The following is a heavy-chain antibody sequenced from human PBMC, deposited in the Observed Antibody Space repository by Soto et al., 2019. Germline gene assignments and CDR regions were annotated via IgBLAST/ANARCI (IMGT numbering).Heavy chain of an antibody. CDR3: ARDGGDSYGSHYYYYGMDV. J-gene: IGHJ6*02. CDR2: IIPILGIA. D-gene: IGHD5-18*01. CDR1: GGTFSSYT. Sequence: SVKVSCKASGGTFSSYTISWVRQAPGQGLEWMGRIIPILGIANYAQKFQGRVTITADKSTSTAYMELSSLRSEDTAVYYCARDGGDSYGSHYYYYGMDVWGQGTTVTVSS. V-gene: IGHV1-69*04.